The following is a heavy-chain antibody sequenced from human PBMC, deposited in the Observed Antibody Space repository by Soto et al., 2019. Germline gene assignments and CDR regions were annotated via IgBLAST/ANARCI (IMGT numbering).Heavy chain of an antibody. V-gene: IGHV3-23*01. D-gene: IGHD5-12*01. J-gene: IGHJ4*02. Sequence: VQLLESGGGLVQPGGSLRLSCAASGFTFSSSGMSWVRQAPGKGLEWVSAITGSGATTFYADSVKGRFTISRDNSKNTLYLQMNSLRAEDTAVYYCAKRGGSEYYFDYWGQGTLVTVSS. CDR3: AKRGGSEYYFDY. CDR1: GFTFSSSG. CDR2: ITGSGATT.